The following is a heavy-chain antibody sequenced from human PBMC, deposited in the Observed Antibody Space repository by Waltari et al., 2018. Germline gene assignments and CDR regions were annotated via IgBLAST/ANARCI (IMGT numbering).Heavy chain of an antibody. CDR3: ANIGPHHCSGGSCYPT. D-gene: IGHD2-15*01. J-gene: IGHJ5*02. CDR2: INHSGST. V-gene: IGHV4-34*01. Sequence: QVQLQQWGAGLLKPSETLSLTCAVYGGSFSGYYWSWIRQPPGKGLEWIGEINHSGSTNYNPSLKSRVTISVDTSKNQFSLKLSSVTAADTAVYYCANIGPHHCSGGSCYPTWGQGTLVTVSS. CDR1: GGSFSGYY.